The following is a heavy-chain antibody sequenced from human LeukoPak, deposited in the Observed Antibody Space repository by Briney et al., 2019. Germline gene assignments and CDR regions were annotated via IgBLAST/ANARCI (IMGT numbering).Heavy chain of an antibody. V-gene: IGHV1-2*02. J-gene: IGHJ3*02. CDR1: GYTFTDYY. D-gene: IGHD4-17*01. CDR2: INPNSGGT. Sequence: ASVKVSCKASGYTFTDYYMHWVRQAPGQGLEWMGWINPNSGGTNYAQNFQGRVTMTRDTSISTAYMELSRLRSDDTAVYYCARVTARRSRNYGDPLRAFDIWGQGTMVTVSS. CDR3: ARVTARRSRNYGDPLRAFDI.